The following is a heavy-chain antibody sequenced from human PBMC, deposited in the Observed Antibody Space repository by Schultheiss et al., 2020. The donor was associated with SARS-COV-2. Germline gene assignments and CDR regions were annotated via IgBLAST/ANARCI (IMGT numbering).Heavy chain of an antibody. CDR3: ARGRHGRKYCSGGSCYSVVDY. CDR2: IWYDGSNK. Sequence: GGSLRLSCAASGFTFSSYGMHWVRQAPGKGLEWVAVIWYDGSNKYYADSVKGRFTISRDNSKNTLYLQMNSLRAEDTAVYYCARGRHGRKYCSGGSCYSVVDYWGQGTLVTVSS. J-gene: IGHJ4*02. V-gene: IGHV3-33*01. D-gene: IGHD2-15*01. CDR1: GFTFSSYG.